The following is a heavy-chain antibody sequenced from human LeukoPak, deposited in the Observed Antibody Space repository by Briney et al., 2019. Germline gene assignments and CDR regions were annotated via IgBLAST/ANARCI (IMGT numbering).Heavy chain of an antibody. CDR1: GYRFTNYD. Sequence: AVPVPCKASGYRFTNYDLIGLGQAAGQGLAGMGWMNPNSGNTGYAQKLQGRVTITTNTSISTTYMELSSLRSDNTAVYYCARAPSWGGLSSGSYYFDYWGQGTLVTVSS. CDR2: MNPNSGNT. D-gene: IGHD6-19*01. V-gene: IGHV1-8*02. CDR3: ARAPSWGGLSSGSYYFDY. J-gene: IGHJ4*02.